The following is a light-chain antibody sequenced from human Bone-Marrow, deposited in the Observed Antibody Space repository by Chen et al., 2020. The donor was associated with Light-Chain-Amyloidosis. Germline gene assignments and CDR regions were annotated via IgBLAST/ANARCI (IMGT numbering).Light chain of an antibody. CDR1: SSDVGSYNL. CDR3: CSYAGSSTWE. J-gene: IGLJ3*02. CDR2: EVS. V-gene: IGLV2-23*02. Sequence: QSALPQPPPVSGSPGRPLAFPSPGTSSDVGSYNLVSWYQQHPGKAPKLMIDEVSKRPSGVSNRCSGSKSGNTSSLTISGLQAEDEADYYCCSYAGSSTWEFGGGTNLTVL.